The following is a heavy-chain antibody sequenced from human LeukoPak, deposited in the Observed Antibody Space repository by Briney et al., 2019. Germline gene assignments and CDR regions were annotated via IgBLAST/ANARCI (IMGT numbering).Heavy chain of an antibody. J-gene: IGHJ5*02. CDR1: GYTFTSYG. V-gene: IGHV1-18*01. Sequence: SVKVSCKASGYTFTSYGISWVRQAPGQGLEWMGWISAYNGNTNYAQKLQGRVTMTTDTSMSTAYMELRSLRSDDTAVYYCARDSCSSTSCYWNWFDPWGQGTLVTVSS. D-gene: IGHD2-2*01. CDR2: ISAYNGNT. CDR3: ARDSCSSTSCYWNWFDP.